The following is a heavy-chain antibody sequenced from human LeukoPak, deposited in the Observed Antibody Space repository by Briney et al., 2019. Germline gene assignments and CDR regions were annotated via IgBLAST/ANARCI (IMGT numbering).Heavy chain of an antibody. CDR2: ISHSLST. D-gene: IGHD3-10*01. Sequence: SETLSLTCAVYGGSFSGYYWSWLRQPPRTRMEWIGEISHSLSTNYNSSLKSRVTISVDTSKNQCSLKLSSVTAADTAVYYCARGRALNGSGSYSFDYWGQGTLVTVSS. CDR1: GGSFSGYY. V-gene: IGHV4-34*01. J-gene: IGHJ4*02. CDR3: ARGRALNGSGSYSFDY.